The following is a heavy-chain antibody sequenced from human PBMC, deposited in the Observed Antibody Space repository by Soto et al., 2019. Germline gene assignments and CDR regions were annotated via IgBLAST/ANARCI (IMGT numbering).Heavy chain of an antibody. CDR2: IYYSGST. D-gene: IGHD2-2*01. CDR3: ARVLLVGDIVVVPAARTQNYYYYYGMDV. J-gene: IGHJ6*02. Sequence: SETLSLTCTVSGGSISSGGYYWSWIRQHPGKGLEWIGYIYYSGSTYYNPSLKSRVTISVDTSKNQFSLKLSSVTAADTAVYYCARVLLVGDIVVVPAARTQNYYYYYGMDVWGQGTTVTVSS. CDR1: GGSISSGGYY. V-gene: IGHV4-31*03.